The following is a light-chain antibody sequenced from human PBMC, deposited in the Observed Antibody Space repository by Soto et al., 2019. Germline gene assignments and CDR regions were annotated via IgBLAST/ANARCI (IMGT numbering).Light chain of an antibody. Sequence: DIVLTQSPATLSLSPGQRATLSCRASQNFSNYVAWYQQKPGRAPRLLIYDASKRATGIPSRFSRSASGTDFTLTISSLEPEDFAIYYCQLRTNWPSLTFGGGTKVEI. CDR1: QNFSNY. J-gene: IGKJ4*02. CDR3: QLRTNWPSLT. CDR2: DAS. V-gene: IGKV3-11*01.